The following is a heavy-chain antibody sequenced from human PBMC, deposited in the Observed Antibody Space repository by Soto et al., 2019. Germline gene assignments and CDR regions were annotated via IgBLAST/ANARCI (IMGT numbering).Heavy chain of an antibody. V-gene: IGHV4-34*01. CDR1: GGSFSGYY. J-gene: IGHJ4*02. CDR2: INHSGST. D-gene: IGHD3-22*01. CDR3: ARMNYYDTSGYPFDY. Sequence: PSETLSLTCAVYGGSFSGYYWSWIRQPPGKGLEWIGEINHSGSTNYNPSLKSRVTISVDTSKNQFSLKLSSVTAADTAVYYCARMNYYDTSGYPFDYWGQGMMVTVSS.